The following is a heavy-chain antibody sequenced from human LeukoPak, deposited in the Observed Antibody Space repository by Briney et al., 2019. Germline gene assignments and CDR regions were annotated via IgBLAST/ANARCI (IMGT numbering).Heavy chain of an antibody. CDR1: GFTFTDYY. CDR2: ITNSGTTI. D-gene: IGHD3-22*01. V-gene: IGHV3-11*04. J-gene: IGHJ3*02. CDR3: AKAGRMIARGAFDI. Sequence: PGGSLRLSCAASGFTFTDYYMSWIRQAPGKGLEWVSYITNSGTTIYYADSVKGRFTISRDNSKNTLYLQMNSLRAEDTAVYYCAKAGRMIARGAFDIWGQGTMVTVSS.